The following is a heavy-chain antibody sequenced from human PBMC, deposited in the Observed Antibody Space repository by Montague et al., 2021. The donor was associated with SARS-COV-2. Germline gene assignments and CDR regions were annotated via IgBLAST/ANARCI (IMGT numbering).Heavy chain of an antibody. CDR3: ARGVAFDP. CDR1: GGSTASHY. V-gene: IGHV4-59*08. CDR2: VYYNGDT. Sequence: SETLSITCTVSGGSTASHYWNWIRQSPGKRPEWIGYVYYNGDTKYNPSLQSRVTISIDTSENQFSRRLKSVTAADTAVYFCARGVAFDPWGQGRLFTVSS. J-gene: IGHJ3*01.